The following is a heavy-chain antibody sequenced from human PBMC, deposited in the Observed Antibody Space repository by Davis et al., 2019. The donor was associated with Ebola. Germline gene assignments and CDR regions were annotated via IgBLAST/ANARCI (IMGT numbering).Heavy chain of an antibody. V-gene: IGHV4-59*01. CDR2: IYYSGST. CDR1: GGSISSYY. CDR3: ARARVGATTSWFDP. D-gene: IGHD1-26*01. J-gene: IGHJ5*02. Sequence: SETLSLTCTVPGGSISSYYWSWIRQPPGKGLEWIGYIYYSGSTNYNPSLKSRVTISVDTSKNQFSLKLSSVTAADTAVYYCARARVGATTSWFDPWGQGTLVTVSS.